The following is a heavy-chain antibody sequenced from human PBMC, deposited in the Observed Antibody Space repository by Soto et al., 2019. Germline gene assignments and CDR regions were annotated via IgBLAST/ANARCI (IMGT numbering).Heavy chain of an antibody. Sequence: SSETLSLTCTVSGGSISNSSFYWGWTRQPPGKRLEWIGSIYYSGSTYYNPSLKSRVTISVDTSKNQFSLKLSSVTAADTAVYYCASFGSGYYVYYYYYGMEVWGQGTTVTVSS. CDR3: ASFGSGYYVYYYYYGMEV. J-gene: IGHJ6*02. D-gene: IGHD3-3*01. V-gene: IGHV4-39*01. CDR1: GGSISNSSFY. CDR2: IYYSGST.